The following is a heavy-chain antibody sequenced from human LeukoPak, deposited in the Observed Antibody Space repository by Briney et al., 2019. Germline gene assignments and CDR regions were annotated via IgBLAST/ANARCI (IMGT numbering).Heavy chain of an antibody. D-gene: IGHD3-3*01. CDR1: GYTFSSYG. Sequence: ASVKVSCKASGYTFSSYGFSWVRQAPGQGLEWMGWIRADNGNTNYAQKVQGRVTMTTDTSTSTAYMQLWGLTSDDTAVYYCVRVPARNDFWSGYSGYFDYWGQGTLVTVSS. J-gene: IGHJ4*02. CDR3: VRVPARNDFWSGYSGYFDY. V-gene: IGHV1-18*01. CDR2: IRADNGNT.